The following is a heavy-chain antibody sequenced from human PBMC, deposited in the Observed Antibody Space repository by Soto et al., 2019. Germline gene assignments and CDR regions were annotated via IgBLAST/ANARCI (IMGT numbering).Heavy chain of an antibody. V-gene: IGHV1-69*13. CDR3: AREAHYYDTYG. CDR2: IIPIFGTA. CDR1: GYSFTSYG. Sequence: SVKVSCKTSGYSFTSYGISWVRQAPGQGLEWMGGIIPIFGTANYAQKFQGRVTITADESTSTAYMELSSLRSEDTAVYYCAREAHYYDTYGWGQGTLVTVSS. D-gene: IGHD3-22*01. J-gene: IGHJ4*02.